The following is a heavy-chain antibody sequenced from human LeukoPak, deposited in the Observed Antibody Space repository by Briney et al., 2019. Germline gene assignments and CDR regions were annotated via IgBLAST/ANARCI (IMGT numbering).Heavy chain of an antibody. V-gene: IGHV3-53*01. CDR3: ARGSYSSGWFLPNDY. CDR2: FYSGGST. CDR1: GFPVSRNY. Sequence: GGSLRLSRAASGFPVSRNYMSWVRPAPGKGLEWVSGFYSGGSTYYADSVKGRFTISRDNSKNTVYLQMNSLRAEDTAVYYCARGSYSSGWFLPNDYWGQGTLVTVSS. D-gene: IGHD6-19*01. J-gene: IGHJ4*02.